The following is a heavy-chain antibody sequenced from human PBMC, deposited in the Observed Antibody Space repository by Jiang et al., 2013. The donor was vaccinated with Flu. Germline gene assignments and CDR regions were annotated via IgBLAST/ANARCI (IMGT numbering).Heavy chain of an antibody. D-gene: IGHD3-3*01. CDR1: TFSSYA. J-gene: IGHJ3*02. CDR3: ARSHMGVFGVLNAFDI. Sequence: TFSSYAISWVRQAPGQGLEWMGGIIPIFGTANYAQKFQGRVTITADESTSTAYMELSSLRSEDTAVYYCARSHMGVFGVLNAFDIWGQGTMVTVSS. CDR2: IIPIFGTA. V-gene: IGHV1-69*01.